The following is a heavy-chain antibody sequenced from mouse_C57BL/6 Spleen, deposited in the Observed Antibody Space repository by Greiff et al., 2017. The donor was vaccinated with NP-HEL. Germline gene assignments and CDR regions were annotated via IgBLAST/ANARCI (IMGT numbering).Heavy chain of an antibody. CDR2: INPSSGYT. CDR1: GYTFTSYW. D-gene: IGHD6-1*01. CDR3: ASPFCFDYDAMDY. Sequence: VQLQQSGAELAKPGASVKLCGKASGYTFTSYWMHWVKQRPGQGLEWIGYINPSSGYTKYNQKFKDKATLTADKSSSTAYMQLSSLTYDDSAVYYCASPFCFDYDAMDYWGQGTSVTVSA. J-gene: IGHJ4*01. V-gene: IGHV1-7*01.